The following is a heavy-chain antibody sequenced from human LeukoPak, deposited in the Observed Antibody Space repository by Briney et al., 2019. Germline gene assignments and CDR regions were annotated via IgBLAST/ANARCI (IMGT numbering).Heavy chain of an antibody. CDR2: INDSGGSA. CDR1: GFTFNSYA. V-gene: IGHV3-23*01. Sequence: GGSLRLSCAASGFTFNSYAMTWVRQAPGKGLEWVSSINDSGGSAHYADSVKGRITISRDNSKNTLYLQLNSLRAEDTAVYYCAKGGYNAGFDPWGQGTQVTVSS. CDR3: AKGGYNAGFDP. J-gene: IGHJ5*02. D-gene: IGHD1-14*01.